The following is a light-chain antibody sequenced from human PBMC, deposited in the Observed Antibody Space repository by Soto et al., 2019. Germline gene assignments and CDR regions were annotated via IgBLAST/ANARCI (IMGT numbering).Light chain of an antibody. CDR1: SSDVGGYNY. J-gene: IGLJ1*01. CDR3: SAPRV. V-gene: IGLV2-8*01. Sequence: QSALTQPPSASGSPGQSVTISCTGTSSDVGGYNYVSWYQQHPGKAPKLMIYEVSKRPSGVPARFSGSKSSNTASLTVSGLQAEDEADSYCSAPRVFGTGTKVTVL. CDR2: EVS.